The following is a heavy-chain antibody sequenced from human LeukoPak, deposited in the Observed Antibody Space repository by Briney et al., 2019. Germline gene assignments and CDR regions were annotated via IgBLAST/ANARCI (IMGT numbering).Heavy chain of an antibody. Sequence: GGSLRLSCAASGITFSTYAMTWVRQAPGKGLEWVSSIRGSSGGTDYADSVKGRFTISRDNSRDTLFLQMNSLRAEDTALYYCTRDPNGDYVGAFDMWGPGTMVTVSS. V-gene: IGHV3-23*01. J-gene: IGHJ3*02. CDR2: IRGSSGGT. CDR1: GITFSTYA. CDR3: TRDPNGDYVGAFDM. D-gene: IGHD4-17*01.